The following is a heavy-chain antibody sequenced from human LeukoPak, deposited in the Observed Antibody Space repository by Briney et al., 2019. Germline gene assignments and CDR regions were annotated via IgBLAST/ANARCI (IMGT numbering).Heavy chain of an antibody. Sequence: GASVKVSCKASGYTFTSYYMHWVRQAPGQGLEWMGIINPSGGSTSYAQKFQGRVTMTRDMSTSTVYMELSSLGSEDTAVYYCATIEYSSSSEIWGQGTLVTVSS. J-gene: IGHJ4*02. V-gene: IGHV1-46*01. CDR1: GYTFTSYY. CDR3: ATIEYSSSSEI. D-gene: IGHD6-6*01. CDR2: INPSGGST.